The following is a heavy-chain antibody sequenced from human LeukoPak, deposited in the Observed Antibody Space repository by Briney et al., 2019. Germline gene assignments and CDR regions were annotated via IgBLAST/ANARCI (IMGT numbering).Heavy chain of an antibody. Sequence: SETLSLTCIVSGGSINSYWSWIRQPAGKGLEWIGRISGSGTITYNPALQSRLTISIDTSKNQFSLKLMSVTAADTAVYYCARASGCSGGSCYSPDAFDIWGQGTMVTVSS. J-gene: IGHJ3*02. V-gene: IGHV4-4*07. D-gene: IGHD2-15*01. CDR2: ISGSGTI. CDR1: GGSINSY. CDR3: ARASGCSGGSCYSPDAFDI.